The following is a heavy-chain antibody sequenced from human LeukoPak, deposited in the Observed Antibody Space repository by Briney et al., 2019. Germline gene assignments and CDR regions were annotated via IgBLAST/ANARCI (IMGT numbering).Heavy chain of an antibody. D-gene: IGHD5-24*01. Sequence: GGSLRLSCAASGFTFSSYAMSWVRQAPGKGLEWVSAISGSGGSTYYADSVKGRFTISRDNSKNTLYLQMNSLRAEDTAVYYCAKDRARWLQSAGLDAFDIWGQGTMVTVSS. CDR2: ISGSGGST. V-gene: IGHV3-23*01. J-gene: IGHJ3*02. CDR1: GFTFSSYA. CDR3: AKDRARWLQSAGLDAFDI.